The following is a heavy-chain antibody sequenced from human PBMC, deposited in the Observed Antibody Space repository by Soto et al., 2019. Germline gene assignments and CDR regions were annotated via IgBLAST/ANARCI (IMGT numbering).Heavy chain of an antibody. D-gene: IGHD5-12*01. J-gene: IGHJ4*02. CDR1: GGTFSSYA. Sequence: SVKVTCKASGGTFSSYAISWVQQAPGQGLEWMGGIIPIFGTANYAQKFQGRVTITADESTSTAYMELSSLRSEDTAVYYCARGNTKETITPGYWGQGTLVTVSS. CDR2: IIPIFGTA. V-gene: IGHV1-69*13. CDR3: ARGNTKETITPGY.